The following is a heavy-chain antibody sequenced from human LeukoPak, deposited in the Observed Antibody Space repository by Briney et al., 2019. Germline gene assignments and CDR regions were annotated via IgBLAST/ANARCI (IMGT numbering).Heavy chain of an antibody. CDR1: GSISSSSYY. CDR3: ARLIGDLARFDP. CDR2: NYYSGST. V-gene: IGHV4-39*07. J-gene: IGHJ5*02. Sequence: SETLSLTCTVSGSISSSSYYWGCIRQPPGKGLEWIGSNYYSGSTYYNPSLRSRVTISVDASKNQFSLKLSSVTVADTAVYYCARLIGDLARFDPWGQGTLVTVSS. D-gene: IGHD3-16*01.